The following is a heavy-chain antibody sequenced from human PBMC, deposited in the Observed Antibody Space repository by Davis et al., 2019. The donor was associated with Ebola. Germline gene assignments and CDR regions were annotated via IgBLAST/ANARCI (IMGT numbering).Heavy chain of an antibody. CDR3: ASCYDVPYYYYMDV. CDR1: GMTFSSYA. V-gene: IGHV3-23*01. CDR2: ISGSGGST. J-gene: IGHJ6*03. Sequence: GESLKISCGASGMTFSSYAMSWVRQAPGKGLEWVSTISGSGGSTHYADSVKGRFAISRDNSKNTLFLQMNSLRAEDTAVYYCASCYDVPYYYYMDVWGKGTTVTVSS. D-gene: IGHD3-10*02.